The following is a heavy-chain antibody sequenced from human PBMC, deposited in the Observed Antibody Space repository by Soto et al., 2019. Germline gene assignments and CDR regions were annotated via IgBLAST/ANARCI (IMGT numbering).Heavy chain of an antibody. Sequence: QVHLQESGPGLVKPSGTLSLTCTVSGASITGSDWWSWVRQTPEKGLEWIGEIYHRGTTNYHPSLKSRVTISQDKSKNQFSLNLTSVTAADTAVYSCVRMSVVGYFDYWGRGSLVTVSS. J-gene: IGHJ4*02. CDR2: IYHRGTT. CDR3: VRMSVVGYFDY. V-gene: IGHV4-4*02. CDR1: GASITGSDW. D-gene: IGHD3-22*01.